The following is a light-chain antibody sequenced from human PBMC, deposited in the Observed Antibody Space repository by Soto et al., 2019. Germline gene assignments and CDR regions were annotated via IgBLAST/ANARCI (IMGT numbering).Light chain of an antibody. Sequence: QSVLTQPASVSGSPGQSITISCTGTSSDVGGYNYVSWYQQHPGKAPKLMIYDVSNRPSGVSNRFSGSKSGNTASLTISGLQAGDEADYYCSSYTSSSTLWVFGTGTKVTVL. V-gene: IGLV2-14*01. CDR1: SSDVGGYNY. J-gene: IGLJ1*01. CDR3: SSYTSSSTLWV. CDR2: DVS.